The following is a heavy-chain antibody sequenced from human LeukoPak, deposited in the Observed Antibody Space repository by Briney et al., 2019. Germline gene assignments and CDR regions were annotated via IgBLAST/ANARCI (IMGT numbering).Heavy chain of an antibody. CDR1: GGSFSGYY. V-gene: IGHV4-34*01. D-gene: IGHD3-10*01. CDR3: AREPLLLWFGELLYGYYYYGMDV. Sequence: SETLSLTCAVYGGSFSGYYWSWIRQPPGKGLEWIGEINHSGSTNYNPSLKSRVTISVDTCKNQFSLKLSSVTAADTAVYYCAREPLLLWFGELLYGYYYYGMDVWGQGTTVTVSS. CDR2: INHSGST. J-gene: IGHJ6*02.